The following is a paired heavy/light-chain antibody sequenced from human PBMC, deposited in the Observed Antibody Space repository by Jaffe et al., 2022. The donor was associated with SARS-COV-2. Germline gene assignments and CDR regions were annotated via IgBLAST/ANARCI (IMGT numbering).Heavy chain of an antibody. CDR1: GFTFSSYS. J-gene: IGHJ3*02. D-gene: IGHD5-18*01. V-gene: IGHV3-21*01. CDR3: ARDTADVDTAMVSAFDI. CDR2: ISSSSSYI. Sequence: EVQLVESGGGLVKPGGSLRLSCAASGFTFSSYSMNWVRQAPGKGLEWVSSISSSSSYIYYADSVKGRFTISRDNAKNSLYLQMNSLRAEDTAVYYCARDTADVDTAMVSAFDIWGQGTMVTVSS.
Light chain of an antibody. Sequence: EIVLTQSPGTLSLSPGERATLSCRASQSVSSSYLAWYQQKPGQAPRLLIYGASSRATGIPDRFSGSGSGTDFTLTISRLEPEDFAVYYCQQYGSGGFGQGTKVEIK. CDR1: QSVSSSY. CDR3: QQYGSGG. CDR2: GAS. V-gene: IGKV3-20*01. J-gene: IGKJ1*01.